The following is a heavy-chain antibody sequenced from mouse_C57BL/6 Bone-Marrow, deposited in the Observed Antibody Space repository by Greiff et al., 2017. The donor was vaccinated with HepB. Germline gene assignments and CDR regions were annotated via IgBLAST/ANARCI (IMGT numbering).Heavy chain of an antibody. V-gene: IGHV1-81*01. CDR2: IYPRSGNT. J-gene: IGHJ2*01. CDR1: GYTFTSYG. Sequence: VKLMESGAELARPGASVKLSCKASGYTFTSYGISWVKQRTGQGLEWIGEIYPRSGNTYYNEKFKGKATLTADKSSSTAYMELRSLTSEDSAVYFCARTSITTVVATDYFDYWGQGTTLTVSS. D-gene: IGHD1-1*01. CDR3: ARTSITTVVATDYFDY.